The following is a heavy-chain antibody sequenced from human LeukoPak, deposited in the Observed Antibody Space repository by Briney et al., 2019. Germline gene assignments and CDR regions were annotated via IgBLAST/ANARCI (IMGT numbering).Heavy chain of an antibody. Sequence: PSETLSLTCTVSGYSISSGYYWGWIRQPPGKGLEWIGSIYHSGSTYYNPSLKSRVTISVDTSKNQFSLKLSSVTAADTAVCYCARESGPRDYWGQGTLVTVSS. CDR1: GYSISSGYY. V-gene: IGHV4-38-2*02. CDR3: ARESGPRDY. CDR2: IYHSGST. J-gene: IGHJ4*02.